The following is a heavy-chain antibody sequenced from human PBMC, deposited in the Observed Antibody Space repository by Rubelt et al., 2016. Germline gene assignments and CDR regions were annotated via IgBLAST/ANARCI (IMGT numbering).Heavy chain of an antibody. Sequence: QVQLQESGPGLVKPSETLSLTCTVSGGSISSYYWSWIRQPPGKGLAWIGYISYSGSTNYNPSLNVRVTMSVDTSKSQFSLKRSSVTAADTAVYYCARHATVGSEYYLDYWGQGTLVTVSS. CDR3: ARHATVGSEYYLDY. CDR1: GGSISSYY. J-gene: IGHJ4*02. CDR2: ISYSGST. D-gene: IGHD3-10*01. V-gene: IGHV4-59*08.